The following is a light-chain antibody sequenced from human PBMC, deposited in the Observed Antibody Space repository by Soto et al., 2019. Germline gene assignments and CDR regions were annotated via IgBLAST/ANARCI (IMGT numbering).Light chain of an antibody. CDR1: SSNIGAGYD. Sequence: QAVVTQPPSVSGAPGQRVTISCTGSSSNIGAGYDVHWYQQLPGTAPKLPIYGNSNRPSGVPDRFSGSKSGTSATLDITGLQAGDEADYYCQSYDSRLSGPVVFGGGTKLTVL. CDR3: QSYDSRLSGPVV. J-gene: IGLJ2*01. V-gene: IGLV1-40*01. CDR2: GNS.